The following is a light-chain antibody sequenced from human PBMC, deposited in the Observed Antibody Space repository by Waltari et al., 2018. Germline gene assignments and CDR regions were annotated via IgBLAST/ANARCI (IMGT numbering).Light chain of an antibody. CDR1: SSDVGGYNY. V-gene: IGLV2-8*01. J-gene: IGLJ1*01. CDR2: EVS. CDR3: SSYAGSSGV. Sequence: QSALTQPPSASGSPGQSVTISCTGTSSDVGGYNYVSWYQQHPGKAPKLMIYEVSKRPSGDPDRFSGSKSGNTASLTVSGLQAEDEADYYCSSYAGSSGVFGTGTKVTVL.